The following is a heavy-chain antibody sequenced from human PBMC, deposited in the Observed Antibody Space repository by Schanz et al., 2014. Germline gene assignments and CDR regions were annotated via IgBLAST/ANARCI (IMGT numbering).Heavy chain of an antibody. CDR2: ISSSSSYI. Sequence: VQLLQFGGGVVQPGRSLRLSCAASGFTFSSYSMNWVRQAPGKGLEWVSSISSSSSYIYYADSVKGRFTISRDNAKNSLYLQMNSLRAEDTAVYYCAKQIHYDILTVTRNWGQGTLVTVSS. D-gene: IGHD3-9*01. V-gene: IGHV3-21*04. CDR1: GFTFSSYS. CDR3: AKQIHYDILTVTRN. J-gene: IGHJ4*02.